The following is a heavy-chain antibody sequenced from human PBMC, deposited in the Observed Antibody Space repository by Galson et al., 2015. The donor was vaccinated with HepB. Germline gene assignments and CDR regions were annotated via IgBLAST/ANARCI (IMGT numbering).Heavy chain of an antibody. J-gene: IGHJ4*02. V-gene: IGHV3-33*01. CDR3: ARDSGNGGSQD. Sequence: SLRLSCAASGFIFSNYGMQWVRQAPGKGLEWVAHIWYDGTSKHYADSVKGRFTISRDNAKNTLFLQMNSRRAEDTAVYYCARDSGNGGSQDWGQGTLVSVSS. D-gene: IGHD2-8*01. CDR2: IWYDGTSK. CDR1: GFIFSNYG.